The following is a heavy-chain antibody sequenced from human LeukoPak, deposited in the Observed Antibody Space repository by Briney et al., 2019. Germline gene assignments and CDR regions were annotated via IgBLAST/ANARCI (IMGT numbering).Heavy chain of an antibody. CDR3: AKDPAMVGLVSYFDY. J-gene: IGHJ4*02. CDR1: GFTFSSYG. D-gene: IGHD5-18*01. V-gene: IGHV3-30*02. Sequence: GSLRLSCAASGFTFSSYGMHWVRQAPGKGLEWVAFIRYDGSNKYYADSVKGRFTISRDNSKNTLYLQMNSLRAEDTAVYYCAKDPAMVGLVSYFDYWGQGTLVTVSS. CDR2: IRYDGSNK.